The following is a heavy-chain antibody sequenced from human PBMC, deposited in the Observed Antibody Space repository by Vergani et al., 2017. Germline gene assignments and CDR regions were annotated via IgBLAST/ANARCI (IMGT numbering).Heavy chain of an antibody. V-gene: IGHV4-34*01. CDR3: ARCLIVATIDDDFNS. D-gene: IGHD5-12*01. Sequence: QVQLQQWGAGLLKPSETLSLTCAVYGGSFSGYYWCWIRQPPGKGLEWIGEINHSGSTNYNPSLKSLVTISVDTSKNQFSLKLSSVTAADTAVYYCARCLIVATIDDDFNSWGEGTMVTVS. J-gene: IGHJ3*02. CDR2: INHSGST. CDR1: GGSFSGYY.